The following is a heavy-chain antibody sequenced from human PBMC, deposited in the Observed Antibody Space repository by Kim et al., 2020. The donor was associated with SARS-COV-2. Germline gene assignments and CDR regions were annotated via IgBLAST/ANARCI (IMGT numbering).Heavy chain of an antibody. CDR3: ARDAPFGQGAFDI. CDR1: GFTFSSYS. V-gene: IGHV3-21*01. J-gene: IGHJ3*02. Sequence: GGSLRLSCAASGFTFSSYSMNWVRQAPGKGLEWVSSISSSSSYIYYADSVKGRFTISRDNAKNSLYLQMNSLRAEDTAVYYCARDAPFGQGAFDIWGQGTMVTVSS. D-gene: IGHD3-3*01. CDR2: ISSSSSYI.